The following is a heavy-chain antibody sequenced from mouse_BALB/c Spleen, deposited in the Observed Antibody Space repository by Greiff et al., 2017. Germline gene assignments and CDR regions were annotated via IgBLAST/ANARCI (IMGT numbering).Heavy chain of an antibody. CDR1: GYTFTSYT. CDR2: INPSSGYT. CDR3: AREGNSYYAMDY. Sequence: QVQLKESAAELARPGASVKMSCKASGYTFTSYTMHWVKQRPGQGLEWIGYINPSSGYTEYNQKFKDKTTLTADKSSSTAYMQLSSLTSEDSAVYYCAREGNSYYAMDYWGQGTSVTVSS. J-gene: IGHJ4*01. V-gene: IGHV1-4*02. D-gene: IGHD2-1*01.